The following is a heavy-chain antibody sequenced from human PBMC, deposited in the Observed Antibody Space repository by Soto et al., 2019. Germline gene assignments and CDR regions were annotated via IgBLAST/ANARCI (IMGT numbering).Heavy chain of an antibody. D-gene: IGHD3-3*01. V-gene: IGHV1-3*01. CDR1: GYTFTSYA. J-gene: IGHJ5*02. Sequence: VSCKASGYTFTSYAMHWVRQAPGQRLEWMGWINAGNGNTKYSQKFQGRVTITRDTSASTAYMELSSLRSEDTAVYYCARDGGITIFGVVLPPFDPWGQGTLVTVSS. CDR3: ARDGGITIFGVVLPPFDP. CDR2: INAGNGNT.